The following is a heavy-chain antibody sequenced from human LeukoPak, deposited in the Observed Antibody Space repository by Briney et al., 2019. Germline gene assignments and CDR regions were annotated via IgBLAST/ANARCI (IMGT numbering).Heavy chain of an antibody. Sequence: SVKVSCKASGGTFSSYAISWVRQAPGRGLEWMGRIIPIFGTANYAQKFQGRVTITTDESTSTAYMELSSLRSEDTAVYYCARDQMWESNWSDPWGQGTLVTVSS. CDR1: GGTFSSYA. V-gene: IGHV1-69*05. J-gene: IGHJ5*02. CDR3: ARDQMWESNWSDP. CDR2: IIPIFGTA. D-gene: IGHD1-26*01.